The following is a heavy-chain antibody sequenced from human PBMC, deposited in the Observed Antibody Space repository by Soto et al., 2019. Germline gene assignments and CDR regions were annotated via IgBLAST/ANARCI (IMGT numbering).Heavy chain of an antibody. J-gene: IGHJ6*02. V-gene: IGHV4-34*01. CDR2: INHSGST. Sequence: PSETLSLTCAVYGGSFSGYYWSWIRQPPGKGLEWIGEINHSGSTNYNPSLKSRVTISVDTSKNQFSLKLSSVTAADTAVYYCARGLGPSHYDSSGYSYPCGMDVWGQGTTVTVSS. D-gene: IGHD3-22*01. CDR3: ARGLGPSHYDSSGYSYPCGMDV. CDR1: GGSFSGYY.